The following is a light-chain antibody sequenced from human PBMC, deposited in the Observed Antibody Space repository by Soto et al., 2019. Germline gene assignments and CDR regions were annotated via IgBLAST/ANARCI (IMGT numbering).Light chain of an antibody. Sequence: QSALAQPPSASGSPGQSVTISCTGTSSDVGAYNFVSWYQQLPGKAPKLMIYEVTKRPSGVPDRFSGSKSGNTASLTVSGLQAEEEADYYCSSYAGSITIYVFGTGTKLTVL. J-gene: IGLJ1*01. V-gene: IGLV2-8*01. CDR3: SSYAGSITIYV. CDR1: SSDVGAYNF. CDR2: EVT.